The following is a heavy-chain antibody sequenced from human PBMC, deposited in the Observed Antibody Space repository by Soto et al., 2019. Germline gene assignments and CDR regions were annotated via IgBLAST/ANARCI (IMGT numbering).Heavy chain of an antibody. V-gene: IGHV4-30-2*01. CDR1: GGSISSGGYS. D-gene: IGHD2-2*01. J-gene: IGHJ5*02. Sequence: SETLSLTCAVSGGSISSGGYSWSWIRQPPGKGLEWIGYIYHSGSTYYNPSLKSRVTISVNRSKNQFSLKLSSVTAADTAVYYCARVVAVVPAATFWFDPWGQGTLVTVSS. CDR3: ARVVAVVPAATFWFDP. CDR2: IYHSGST.